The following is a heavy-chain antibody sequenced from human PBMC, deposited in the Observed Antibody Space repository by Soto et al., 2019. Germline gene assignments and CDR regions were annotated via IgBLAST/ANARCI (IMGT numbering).Heavy chain of an antibody. CDR2: LRKDSLSI. CDR1: GFKFDDYG. J-gene: IGHJ4*01. CDR3: VKDALTAVAFYFDY. Sequence: GGSLRLSCVASGFKFDDYGMHWVRPTPGKGLEWIAGLRKDSLSISYGASMKGRFTISRDNAKNSLYLQLNSPRPEDTALYYCVKDALTAVAFYFDYWGRGALVTVSS. V-gene: IGHV3-9*01. D-gene: IGHD6-19*01.